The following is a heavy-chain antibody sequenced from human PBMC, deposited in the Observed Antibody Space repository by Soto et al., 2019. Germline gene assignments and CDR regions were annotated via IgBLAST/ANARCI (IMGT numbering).Heavy chain of an antibody. CDR1: GYAFSTYL. Sequence: QVQLVQSAAEVRRPGASVKVSCRTSGYAFSTYLMHWVRQAPGQGLEWMGILNPTAGRTSYSQKFQGRVSMTSDASTSTAYMELICLISDDTAVYDCARALRCGLTVVTPAYWGQGTLVTVSS. D-gene: IGHD2-21*02. CDR2: LNPTAGRT. J-gene: IGHJ4*02. CDR3: ARALRCGLTVVTPAY. V-gene: IGHV1-46*01.